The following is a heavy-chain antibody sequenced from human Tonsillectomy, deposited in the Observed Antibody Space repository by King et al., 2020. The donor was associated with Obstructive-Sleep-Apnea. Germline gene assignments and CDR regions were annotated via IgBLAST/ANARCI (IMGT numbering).Heavy chain of an antibody. CDR2: IYYSGST. Sequence: VQLQESGPGLVKPSETLSLTCTVSGGSISSYYWSWIRQPPGKGLEWIGYIYYSGSTNYNPSLKSRVTISVDTSKNQFSLKLSSVTAADTAVYYCAGRNLYYYGSGSYYTNWFDPWGQGTLVTVSS. CDR3: AGRNLYYYGSGSYYTNWFDP. J-gene: IGHJ5*02. CDR1: GGSISSYY. V-gene: IGHV4-59*08. D-gene: IGHD3-10*01.